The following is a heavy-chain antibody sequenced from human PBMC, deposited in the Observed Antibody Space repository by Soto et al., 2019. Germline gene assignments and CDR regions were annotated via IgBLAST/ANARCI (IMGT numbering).Heavy chain of an antibody. CDR2: IYYSGST. J-gene: IGHJ4*02. CDR3: ARDSQGFDY. V-gene: IGHV4-59*01. Sequence: PSETLSLTCTVSGGSISSYYWIWIRQPPGKGLEWIGYIYYSGSTNYNPSLKSRVTISVDTSKNQFSLKLSPVTAADTAVYYCARDSQGFDYWVQGTLVTVSS. CDR1: GGSISSYY.